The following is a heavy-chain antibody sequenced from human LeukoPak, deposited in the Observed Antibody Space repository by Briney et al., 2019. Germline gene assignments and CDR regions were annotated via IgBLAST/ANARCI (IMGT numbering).Heavy chain of an antibody. J-gene: IGHJ5*02. Sequence: PSETLSLTCTVSGGSISSYYWGWIRQPAGKGLEWIGRIYTSGSTNYNPSLKSRVTMSVDTSKNQFSLKLSSVTAADTAVYYCARDSYYDSSGYYYGWFDPWGQGTLVTVSS. D-gene: IGHD3-22*01. V-gene: IGHV4-4*07. CDR1: GGSISSYY. CDR3: ARDSYYDSSGYYYGWFDP. CDR2: IYTSGST.